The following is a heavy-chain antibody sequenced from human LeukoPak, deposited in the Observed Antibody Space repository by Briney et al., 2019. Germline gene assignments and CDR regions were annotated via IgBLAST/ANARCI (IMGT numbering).Heavy chain of an antibody. CDR3: ATDIVVVVAAMSTSGAARGAFDY. CDR1: GYTFTGYC. Sequence: ASVKVSCKASGYTFTGYCMHWVRQAPGQGLEWMGWINPNSGGTNYAQKFQGRVTMTRDTSISTAYMELSRLTSDDTAVYYCATDIVVVVAAMSTSGAARGAFDYWGQGTLVTVSS. J-gene: IGHJ4*02. V-gene: IGHV1-2*02. D-gene: IGHD2-15*01. CDR2: INPNSGGT.